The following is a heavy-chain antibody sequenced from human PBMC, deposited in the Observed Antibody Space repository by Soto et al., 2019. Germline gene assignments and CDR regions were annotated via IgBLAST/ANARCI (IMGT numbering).Heavy chain of an antibody. CDR3: ARARLDTPALDY. CDR1: GFTFSPYA. Sequence: QVQLVESGGGVVQPGRSLRLSCAASGFTFSPYAMHWVRQAPGKGLEWVAVISYDGNNKNYADSVKGRLSISRDNSRNTLYLQMNSXXAEDTAVYYCARARLDTPALDYWGQGTLVTVSS. D-gene: IGHD2-2*01. V-gene: IGHV3-30-3*01. CDR2: ISYDGNNK. J-gene: IGHJ4*02.